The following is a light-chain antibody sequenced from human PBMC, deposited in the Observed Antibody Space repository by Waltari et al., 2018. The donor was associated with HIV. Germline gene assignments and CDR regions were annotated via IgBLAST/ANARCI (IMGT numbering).Light chain of an antibody. J-gene: IGKJ2*01. CDR2: GAS. Sequence: IQMTQSPSFVSASIGERVTITCRASQHIGTWLMWYLQKPGKAPELLIHGASDLQSGVPSRFSGSGSGTDFSLTISGLQPEDFGTYYCQQANSFPYTFGQGTKLEIK. CDR1: QHIGTW. V-gene: IGKV1-12*01. CDR3: QQANSFPYT.